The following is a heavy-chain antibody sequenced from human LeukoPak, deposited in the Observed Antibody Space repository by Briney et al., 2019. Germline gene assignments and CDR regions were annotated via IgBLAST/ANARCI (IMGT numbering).Heavy chain of an antibody. V-gene: IGHV1-2*02. D-gene: IGHD1-20*01. J-gene: IGHJ4*02. CDR3: ARPPHNWNPGDGDY. CDR2: INPNSGGT. Sequence: APVKVSCKASGYTFTGYYMHWVRQAPGQGLEWMGWINPNSGGTNYAQKFQGRVTMTRDTSISTAYMELSRLRSDDTAVYYCARPPHNWNPGDGDYWGQGTLVTVSS. CDR1: GYTFTGYY.